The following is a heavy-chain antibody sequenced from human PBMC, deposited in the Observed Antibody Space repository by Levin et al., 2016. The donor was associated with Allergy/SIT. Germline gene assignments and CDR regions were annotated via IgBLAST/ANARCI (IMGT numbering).Heavy chain of an antibody. D-gene: IGHD3-22*01. J-gene: IGHJ4*02. Sequence: GESLKISCAASGFTFSSYWMHWVRQAPGKGLVWVSRINSDGSSTSYADSVKGRFTISRDNAKNTLYLQMNSLRAEDTAVYYCARERVVIPFFDYWGQGTLVTVSS. CDR2: INSDGSST. CDR3: ARERVVIPFFDY. V-gene: IGHV3-74*01. CDR1: GFTFSSYW.